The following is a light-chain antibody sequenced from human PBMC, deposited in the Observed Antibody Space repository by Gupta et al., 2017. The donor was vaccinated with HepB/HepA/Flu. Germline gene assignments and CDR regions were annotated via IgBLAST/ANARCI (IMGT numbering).Light chain of an antibody. CDR3: QAADSTWV. Sequence: SYELTQPPSVSVSPGQTARITCSGDALPKKSVYWYQQKPGQAPVLVVYKDSERPSGIPERFTGSSSGTIVTLSISGVQAEDEADYYSQAADSTWVFGGGTKLTVL. CDR2: KDS. CDR1: ALPKKS. V-gene: IGLV3-25*03. J-gene: IGLJ3*02.